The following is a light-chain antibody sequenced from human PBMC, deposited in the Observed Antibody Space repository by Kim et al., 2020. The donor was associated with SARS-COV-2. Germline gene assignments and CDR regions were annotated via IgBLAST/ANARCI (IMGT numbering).Light chain of an antibody. CDR1: SSDVGGYNY. Sequence: GQSITISCTGTSSDVGGYNYVSWYQQHPGKAPKLMMHDVSKRPSGVPNRFSGSKSGNTASLTISGLQAEDEADYYCSSYTTSNHAVFGGGTQLTVL. CDR3: SSYTTSNHAV. J-gene: IGLJ2*01. V-gene: IGLV2-14*04. CDR2: DVS.